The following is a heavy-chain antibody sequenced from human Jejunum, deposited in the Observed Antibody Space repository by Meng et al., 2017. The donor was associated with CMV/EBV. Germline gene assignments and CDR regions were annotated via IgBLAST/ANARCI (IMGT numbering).Heavy chain of an antibody. CDR3: ARSTRGYFDITGYFDY. V-gene: IGHV3-21*04. D-gene: IGHD3-22*01. CDR2: ISSGSRYT. Sequence: LTFSNYWMRWVRQAPGKGLELVSSISSGSRYTSYADSVKGRYTISRDNAKNSLYLQMNSLRPEDTAVYYCARSTRGYFDITGYFDYWGQGALVTVSS. J-gene: IGHJ4*02. CDR1: LTFSNYW.